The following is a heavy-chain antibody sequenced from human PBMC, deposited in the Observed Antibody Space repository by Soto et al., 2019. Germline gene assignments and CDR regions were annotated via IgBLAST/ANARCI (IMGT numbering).Heavy chain of an antibody. CDR1: GGSISSSSYY. Sequence: QLQLQESGPGLVKPSETLSLTCTVSGGSISSSSYYWGWIRQPPGKGLEWIGSIYYSGSTYYNPSLKSRVTISVDTSKNQFSLKLSAVTAADTAVYYCARHRVGATTGYFYYWGQGTLVTVSS. V-gene: IGHV4-39*01. J-gene: IGHJ4*02. D-gene: IGHD1-26*01. CDR2: IYYSGST. CDR3: ARHRVGATTGYFYY.